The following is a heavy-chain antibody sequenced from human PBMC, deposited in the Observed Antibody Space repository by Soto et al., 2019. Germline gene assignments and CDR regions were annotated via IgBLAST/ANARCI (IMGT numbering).Heavy chain of an antibody. D-gene: IGHD3-22*01. Sequence: GGSLRLSCAASGFTFSNAWMNWVRQAPGKGLEWVGRIKSKTDGGTTDYAAPVKGRFTISRDDSKNTLYLQMNSLKTEDTAVYYCTSFYYDSSVYPLDAFDIWGQGTMVIVSS. CDR3: TSFYYDSSVYPLDAFDI. J-gene: IGHJ3*02. CDR1: GFTFSNAW. CDR2: IKSKTDGGTT. V-gene: IGHV3-15*07.